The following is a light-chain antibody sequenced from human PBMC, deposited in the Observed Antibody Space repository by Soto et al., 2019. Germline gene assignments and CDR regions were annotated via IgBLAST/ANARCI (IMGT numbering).Light chain of an antibody. Sequence: DIQMTQAPSSVSASVGDRVTITCQASQGISRSLAWYQQKPGKAPKLLIYDASNLETGVQSRFSGSGSGTYSSFTIRSLHPEDFATYYCKQYSNIITFGQGTRLEIK. V-gene: IGKV1-33*01. CDR2: DAS. CDR1: QGISRS. CDR3: KQYSNIIT. J-gene: IGKJ5*01.